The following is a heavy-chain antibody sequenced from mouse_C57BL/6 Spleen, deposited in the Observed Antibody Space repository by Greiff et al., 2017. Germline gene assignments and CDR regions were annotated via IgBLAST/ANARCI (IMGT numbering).Heavy chain of an antibody. Sequence: VQLQQSGTVLARPGASVKMSCKTSGYTFTSYWMHWVKQRPGQGLEWIGAIYPGNSDTSYNQKFKGKAKLTAGTSASTAYMELSSLTNEDSAVYYCTEAGTFAYWGQGTLVTVSA. CDR2: IYPGNSDT. CDR1: GYTFTSYW. V-gene: IGHV1-5*01. J-gene: IGHJ3*01. D-gene: IGHD4-1*01. CDR3: TEAGTFAY.